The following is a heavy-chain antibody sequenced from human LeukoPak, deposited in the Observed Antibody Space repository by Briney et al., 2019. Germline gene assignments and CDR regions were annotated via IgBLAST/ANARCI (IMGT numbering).Heavy chain of an antibody. V-gene: IGHV1-8*01. Sequence: TSVKVSCKASGYTFTSYDIDWVQQATGRGLEWIGWMNPNSGNTGYAQKFQGRVTMTRNTSISTAYMELSSLRSEDTAVYYCARRCLSHGGFDPWGQGTLVTVSS. J-gene: IGHJ5*02. CDR1: GYTFTSYD. CDR2: MNPNSGNT. CDR3: ARRCLSHGGFDP. D-gene: IGHD4-23*01.